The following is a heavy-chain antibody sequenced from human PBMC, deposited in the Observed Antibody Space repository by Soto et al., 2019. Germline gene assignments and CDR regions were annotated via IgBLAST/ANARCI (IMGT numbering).Heavy chain of an antibody. D-gene: IGHD5-12*01. CDR2: ISSSGSTI. V-gene: IGHV3-48*03. Sequence: EVQLVESGGGLVQPGGYLRLSCAASGFTFSSYEMNWVRQAPGKGLEWVSYISSSGSTIYYADSVKGRFTISRDNAKNSLYLQMNSLRAEDTAVYYCARDQTSGYVYYYYYGMDVWGQGTTVTVSS. CDR3: ARDQTSGYVYYYYYGMDV. CDR1: GFTFSSYE. J-gene: IGHJ6*02.